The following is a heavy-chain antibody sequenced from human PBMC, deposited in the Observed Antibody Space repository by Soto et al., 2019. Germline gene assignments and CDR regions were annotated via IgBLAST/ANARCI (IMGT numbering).Heavy chain of an antibody. V-gene: IGHV1-2*04. D-gene: IGHD3-3*01. Sequence: ASVKVSCKASGYTFTGYYMHWVRQAPGQGLEWKGRINPNSGGTNYAQKLQGWVTMTRDTSISTAYMELSRLRFDDTAVYYCSRVSGNYDFWSGYHYYYYMDVWGKGTTVTVSS. CDR3: SRVSGNYDFWSGYHYYYYMDV. CDR1: GYTFTGYY. CDR2: INPNSGGT. J-gene: IGHJ6*03.